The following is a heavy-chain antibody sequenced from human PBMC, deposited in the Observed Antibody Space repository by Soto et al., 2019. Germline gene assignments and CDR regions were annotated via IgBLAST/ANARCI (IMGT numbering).Heavy chain of an antibody. Sequence: AGGSLRLSCAASGFTFSSYAMHWVRQAPGKGLEWVAVISYDGSSKYYADFVKGRFTISRDNSKNTLYLQMNSLRVEDTAVYYCARSQTTVTTSDYWGQGTLVTVS. CDR1: GFTFSSYA. V-gene: IGHV3-30-3*01. CDR3: ARSQTTVTTSDY. J-gene: IGHJ4*02. CDR2: ISYDGSSK. D-gene: IGHD4-4*01.